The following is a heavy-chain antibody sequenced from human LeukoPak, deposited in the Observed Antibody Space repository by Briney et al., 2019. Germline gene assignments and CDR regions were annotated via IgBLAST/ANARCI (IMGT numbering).Heavy chain of an antibody. J-gene: IGHJ4*02. CDR3: ADYGVSGVRNNFY. CDR1: GLAFSSYA. D-gene: IGHD3-3*01. V-gene: IGHV3-23*01. CDR2: ISVASNT. Sequence: GGSLRLSCAASGLAFSSYAMSWVRQAPGKGLVWVSTISVASNTFYADSVKGRFTISRDNSRNTVYLQMTSLRADDTAVYYCADYGVSGVRNNFYWGQGTLVTVSS.